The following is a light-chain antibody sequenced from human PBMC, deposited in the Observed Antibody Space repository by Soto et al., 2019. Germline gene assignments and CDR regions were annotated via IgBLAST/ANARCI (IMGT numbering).Light chain of an antibody. Sequence: EKVMTQSPANLSVSPGERATLSCRASQSVRSNLAWYQQKPGQAPRLLIYGASSRATGIPDRFSGSGSGTDFTLTISRLEPEDFAVYYCQQYGSSRWTFGQGTKVDIK. CDR3: QQYGSSRWT. CDR1: QSVRSN. CDR2: GAS. V-gene: IGKV3-20*01. J-gene: IGKJ1*01.